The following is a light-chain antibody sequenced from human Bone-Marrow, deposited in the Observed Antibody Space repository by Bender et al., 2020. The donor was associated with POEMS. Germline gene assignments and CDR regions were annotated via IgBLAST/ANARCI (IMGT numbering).Light chain of an antibody. V-gene: IGLV3-1*01. CDR2: QDR. CDR1: KLQGNS. Sequence: SFELTQPPSVSVSPGQTATLTCSGEKLQGNSACWYQQQPGQSPVLVIYQDRKRPSGIPERFSGSNSGNTATLIISRVEPGDEADYYCQVWDGDRDLHVFGSGTTVTVL. J-gene: IGLJ1*01. CDR3: QVWDGDRDLHV.